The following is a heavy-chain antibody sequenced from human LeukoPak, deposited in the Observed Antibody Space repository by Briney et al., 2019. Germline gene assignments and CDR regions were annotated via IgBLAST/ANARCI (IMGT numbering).Heavy chain of an antibody. CDR3: AREGVYCTNGVCHYYFDY. CDR1: GGSISSGSYY. V-gene: IGHV4-61*02. D-gene: IGHD2-8*01. Sequence: SQTLSLTCTVSGGSISSGSYYWCWIRQPAGKGLEWIGRMYTSGSSGSTNYNPSLKSRVTISVDTSKNQFSLKLSSVTAADTAVYYCAREGVYCTNGVCHYYFDYWGQGTLVTVSS. CDR2: MYTSGSSGST. J-gene: IGHJ4*02.